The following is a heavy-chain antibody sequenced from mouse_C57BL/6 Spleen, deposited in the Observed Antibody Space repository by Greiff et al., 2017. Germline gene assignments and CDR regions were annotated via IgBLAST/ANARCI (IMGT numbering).Heavy chain of an antibody. J-gene: IGHJ2*01. CDR2: ISGGGGNT. CDR1: GFPFRSYT. CDR3: ARHGDYDDAPSAY. Sequence: VMLVESGGGLVKPGGSLKLSCAASGFPFRSYTMSWVRQTPEKRLAWVATISGGGGNTYYPDSVKGRFTISRDNAKNTLYLRMSRLRSEDTAVYYCARHGDYDDAPSAYRGQSTTLTGSS. V-gene: IGHV5-9*01. D-gene: IGHD2-4*01.